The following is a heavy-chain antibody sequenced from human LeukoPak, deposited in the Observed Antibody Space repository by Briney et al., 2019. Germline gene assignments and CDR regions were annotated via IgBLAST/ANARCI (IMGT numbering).Heavy chain of an antibody. CDR2: VYYSGIT. J-gene: IGHJ6*03. CDR1: GASISSYY. V-gene: IGHV4-59*01. Sequence: SETLSLTCTVSGASISSYYWNWIRQPPGKELEWIGYVYYSGITSYNPSLKSRGTMSVDTSKNQFSLELSSVTAADTAVYYCARYAATVNYYYYYYMAVWGKGTTVIVSS. CDR3: ARYAATVNYYYYYYMAV. D-gene: IGHD6-13*01.